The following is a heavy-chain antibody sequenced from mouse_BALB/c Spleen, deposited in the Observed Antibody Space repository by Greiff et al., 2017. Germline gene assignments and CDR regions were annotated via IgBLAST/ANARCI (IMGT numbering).Heavy chain of an antibody. CDR1: GFAFSSYD. V-gene: IGHV5-12-1*01. CDR2: ISSGGGST. CDR3: ARVPWNYAMDY. J-gene: IGHJ4*01. Sequence: EVQGVESGGGLVKPGGSLKLSCAASGFAFSSYDMSWVRQTPEKRLEWVAYISSGGGSTYYPDTVKGRFTISRDNAKNTLYLQMSSLKSEDTAMYYCARVPWNYAMDYWGQGTSVTVSS.